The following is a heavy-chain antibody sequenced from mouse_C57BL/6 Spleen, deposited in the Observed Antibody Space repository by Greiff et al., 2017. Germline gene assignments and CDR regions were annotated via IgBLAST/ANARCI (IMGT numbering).Heavy chain of an antibody. D-gene: IGHD2-2*01. V-gene: IGHV1-42*01. J-gene: IGHJ3*01. CDR2: INPSTGGT. CDR3: ARSDGYDGAWFAY. Sequence: VHVKQSGPELVKPGASVKISCKASGYSFTGYYMNWVKQSPEKSLEWIGEINPSTGGTTYNQKFKAKATLTVDKSSSTAYMQLKSLTSEDSAVYYCARSDGYDGAWFAYWGQGTLVTVSA. CDR1: GYSFTGYY.